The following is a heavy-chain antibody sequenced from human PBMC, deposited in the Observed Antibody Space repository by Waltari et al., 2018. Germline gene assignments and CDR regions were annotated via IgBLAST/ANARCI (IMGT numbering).Heavy chain of an antibody. CDR1: GLAFSSYG. Sequence: QVQLVESGGGVVQPGGSLRLSCAASGLAFSSYGMHWVRQAPGKGLEWVAFILSDGSNKFYAASVKGRFTISRDNSKNTLYLQVNSLRAEDTAVYYCAKDRRIVGVPGGGFDPWGQGTLVTVSS. D-gene: IGHD1-26*01. CDR3: AKDRRIVGVPGGGFDP. J-gene: IGHJ5*02. CDR2: ILSDGSNK. V-gene: IGHV3-30*02.